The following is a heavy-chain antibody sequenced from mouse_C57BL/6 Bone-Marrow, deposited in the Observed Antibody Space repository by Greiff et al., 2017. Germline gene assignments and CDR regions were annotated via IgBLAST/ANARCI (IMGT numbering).Heavy chain of an antibody. J-gene: IGHJ3*01. V-gene: IGHV1-63*01. Sequence: QVQLKQSGAELVRPGTSVKMSCKASGYTFTNYWIGWAKQRPGHGLEWIGDIYPGGGYTNYNEKFKGKATLTADKASSTAYMQFSSLTSEDSAIYYCARLDSSGYLAWFAYWGQGTLVTVSA. D-gene: IGHD3-2*02. CDR3: ARLDSSGYLAWFAY. CDR1: GYTFTNYW. CDR2: IYPGGGYT.